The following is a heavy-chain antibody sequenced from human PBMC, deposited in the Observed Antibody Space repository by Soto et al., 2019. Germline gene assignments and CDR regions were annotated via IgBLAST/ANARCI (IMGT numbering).Heavy chain of an antibody. D-gene: IGHD3-10*01. J-gene: IGHJ3*02. V-gene: IGHV3-23*01. CDR1: GFTFSSYA. CDR3: AKGGLVLWFGEATDAFDT. CDR2: ISGSGGST. Sequence: GGSLRLSCAASGFTFSSYAMSWVRQAPGKGLEWVSAISGSGGSTYYADSVKGRFTISRDNSKNTLYLQMNSLRAEDTAVYYCAKGGLVLWFGEATDAFDTWGQGTMVTVSS.